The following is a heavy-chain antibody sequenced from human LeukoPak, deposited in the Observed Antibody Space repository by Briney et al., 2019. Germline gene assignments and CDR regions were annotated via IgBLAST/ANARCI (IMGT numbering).Heavy chain of an antibody. CDR3: TRRLDY. Sequence: GGSLRLSCAASGFTFSSYAMSWVRQAPGKGLEWVANIKADGTEKYYVDSVKGRFTISRDNAKNSLYLQLNSLRAEDTAVYYCTRRLDYWGQGTLVTVSS. V-gene: IGHV3-7*03. CDR2: IKADGTEK. J-gene: IGHJ4*02. CDR1: GFTFSSYA.